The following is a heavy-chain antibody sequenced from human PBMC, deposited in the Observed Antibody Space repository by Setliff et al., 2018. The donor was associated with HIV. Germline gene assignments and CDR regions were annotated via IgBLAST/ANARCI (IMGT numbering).Heavy chain of an antibody. J-gene: IGHJ4*02. V-gene: IGHV4-4*08. D-gene: IGHD5-12*01. CDR1: GGSISDFY. CDR2: VHTSGSS. Sequence: PSETLSLTCDVSGGSISDFYWSWIRQSPRWGLEWIGYVHTSGSSNYNLSLKSRATISVDTSTDQFSLKLTSLTAADTAVSYWVRGGTGWLRGLFDYWGRGILVTVSS. CDR3: VRGGTGWLRGLFDY.